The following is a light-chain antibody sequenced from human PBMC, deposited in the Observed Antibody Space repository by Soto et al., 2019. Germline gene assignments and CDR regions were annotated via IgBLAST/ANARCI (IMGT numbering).Light chain of an antibody. CDR2: KAS. J-gene: IGKJ1*01. V-gene: IGKV1-5*03. Sequence: DIQMTQSPSTLSESVGDRVTITCRASQSISSWLAWYQQKPGKAPKLLIYKASSLESGVPSRFSGSGSGTECTLTISSLQPDDFATYYCQQYNSYSRTFGQGTKVEIK. CDR1: QSISSW. CDR3: QQYNSYSRT.